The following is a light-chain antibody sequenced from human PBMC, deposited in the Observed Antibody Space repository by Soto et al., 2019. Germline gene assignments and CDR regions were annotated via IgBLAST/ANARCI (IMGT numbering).Light chain of an antibody. Sequence: DIQMTQSPSYLSASVGDTVTITCRASQSISNHLNWYQHKPGKAPKLLIYAASSLQSGVPSRFGGSGSGTDFTLTISSLQPEDFATYYCQQSYSTPRTFGQGTKVEIK. CDR3: QQSYSTPRT. V-gene: IGKV1-39*01. J-gene: IGKJ1*01. CDR2: AAS. CDR1: QSISNH.